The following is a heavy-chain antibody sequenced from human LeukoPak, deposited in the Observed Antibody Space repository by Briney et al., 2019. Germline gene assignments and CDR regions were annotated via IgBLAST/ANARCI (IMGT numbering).Heavy chain of an antibody. CDR1: GGSISSSNW. Sequence: KPSETLSLTCAVSGGSISSSNWWSWVRQPPGKGLEWIGEIYHSGSTNYNPSLKSRVTISVDKSKNQFSLKLSSVTAADTAVYYCASVYGSGSYVFDYWGQGTLVTVSS. V-gene: IGHV4-4*02. CDR2: IYHSGST. J-gene: IGHJ4*02. CDR3: ASVYGSGSYVFDY. D-gene: IGHD3-10*01.